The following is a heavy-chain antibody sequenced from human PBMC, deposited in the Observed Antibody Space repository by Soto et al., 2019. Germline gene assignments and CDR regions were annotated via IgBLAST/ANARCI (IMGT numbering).Heavy chain of an antibody. CDR2: ISYDGSNK. Sequence: GGSLRLSCAASGFTFSSYGMHWVRQAPGKGLEWVAVISYDGSNKYYADSVKGRFTISRDNFKNTLYLQMNSLRDEDTAVYYCARGYSYTQPVYDYWGLGTLVTVSS. CDR1: GFTFSSYG. J-gene: IGHJ4*02. D-gene: IGHD5-18*01. V-gene: IGHV3-30*03. CDR3: ARGYSYTQPVYDY.